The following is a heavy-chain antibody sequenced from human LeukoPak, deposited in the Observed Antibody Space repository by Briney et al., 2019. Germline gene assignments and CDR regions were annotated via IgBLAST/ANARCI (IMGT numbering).Heavy chain of an antibody. CDR2: TRSRIYGGAP. J-gene: IGHJ4*02. CDR3: ARGQTVSGAKYYFDF. Sequence: GGSLRLSCLTSGFTFRDYGLGWVRQAPGMGLEWVSFTRSRIYGGAPEYAASVRGRFSVSRDDSESIAYLQMNNLKSEDTAVYYCARGQTVSGAKYYFDFWSLGTLVTVSS. CDR1: GFTFRDYG. V-gene: IGHV3-49*04. D-gene: IGHD3-10*01.